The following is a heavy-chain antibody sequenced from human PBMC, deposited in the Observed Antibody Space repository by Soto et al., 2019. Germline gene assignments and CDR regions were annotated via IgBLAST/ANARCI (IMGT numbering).Heavy chain of an antibody. V-gene: IGHV1-18*01. CDR2: ISGYNGNT. CDR1: GYTFTTYG. CDR3: GRERDGTSWSSAEYLQH. J-gene: IGHJ1*01. Sequence: QVQLVQSGAEVKKPGASVKVSCKASGYTFTTYGIHWVRQAPGQGLEWMGWISGYNGNTNYAQKFQGRVTMTTDTSPTTAYMDLRSLRSDDTAVYYCGRERDGTSWSSAEYLQHWGQGTLVTVSS. D-gene: IGHD6-13*01.